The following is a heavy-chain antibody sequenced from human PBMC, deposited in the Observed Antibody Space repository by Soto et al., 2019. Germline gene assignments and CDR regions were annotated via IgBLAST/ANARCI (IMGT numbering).Heavy chain of an antibody. J-gene: IGHJ6*03. D-gene: IGHD2-2*01. CDR1: GGTFSSYA. Sequence: ASVKVSCKASGGTFSSYAISWVRQAPGQGLEWMGGIIPIFGTANYAQKFQGRVTITADESTSTAYMELSSLRSEDTAVYYCARANQLLLGKVTESQNNYYYYYMDVWGKGTTVTVSS. CDR2: IIPIFGTA. CDR3: ARANQLLLGKVTESQNNYYYYYMDV. V-gene: IGHV1-69*13.